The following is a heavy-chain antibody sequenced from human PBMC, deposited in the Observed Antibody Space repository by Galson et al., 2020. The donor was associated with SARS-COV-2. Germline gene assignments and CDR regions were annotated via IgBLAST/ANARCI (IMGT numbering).Heavy chain of an antibody. CDR2: ISYDGSNK. Sequence: GGSLRLSCAASGFTFSSYAMHWVRQAPGKGLEWVAFISYDGSNKYYADSVKGRFTISRDNSKNTLYLQMNSLRAEDTAVYYCARDAKYYDILTGYYARPPYYYYYYMDVWGKGTTVTVSS. D-gene: IGHD3-9*01. V-gene: IGHV3-30*01. J-gene: IGHJ6*03. CDR1: GFTFSSYA. CDR3: ARDAKYYDILTGYYARPPYYYYYYMDV.